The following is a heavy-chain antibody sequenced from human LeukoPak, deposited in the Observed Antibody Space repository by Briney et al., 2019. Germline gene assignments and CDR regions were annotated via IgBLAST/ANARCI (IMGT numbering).Heavy chain of an antibody. CDR3: ARGGGNILFDY. J-gene: IGHJ4*02. CDR2: ISSSSSYI. V-gene: IGHV3-21*01. D-gene: IGHD4-23*01. Sequence: GGSLRLSCAASGFTFSSYSMTWVRQAPGKGLEWVSSISSSSSYIYYADSVKDRFTISRDNAKNSLYLQMNSLRAEDTAVYYCARGGGNILFDYWGQGTLVTVSS. CDR1: GFTFSSYS.